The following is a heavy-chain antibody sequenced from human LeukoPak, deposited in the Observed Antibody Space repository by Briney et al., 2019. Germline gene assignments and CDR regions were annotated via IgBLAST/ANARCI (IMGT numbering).Heavy chain of an antibody. D-gene: IGHD4-17*01. V-gene: IGHV3-74*01. J-gene: IGHJ4*02. CDR1: GFTFNGYW. Sequence: GGSLRLSCVGSGFTFNGYWMHWVRQGPGKELVWVSRINSDGSTTNYADSVKGRFTISRDNAKNTLYLQMNSLRAEDTAVYYCADYVDYFDYWGQGTLVTVSS. CDR2: INSDGSTT. CDR3: ADYVDYFDY.